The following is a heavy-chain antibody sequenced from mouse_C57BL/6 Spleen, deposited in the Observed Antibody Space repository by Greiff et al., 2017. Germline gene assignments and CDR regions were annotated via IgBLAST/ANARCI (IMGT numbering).Heavy chain of an antibody. V-gene: IGHV3-6*01. J-gene: IGHJ3*01. Sequence: VQLQQSGPGLVKPSQSLSLTCSVTGYSITSGYYWNWIRQFPGNKLEWMGYISYDGSNNYNPSLKNRISITRDTSKNQFFLKLNSVTTEDTATYYCASLRAYWGQGTLVTVSA. D-gene: IGHD1-1*01. CDR3: ASLRAY. CDR2: ISYDGSN. CDR1: GYSITSGYY.